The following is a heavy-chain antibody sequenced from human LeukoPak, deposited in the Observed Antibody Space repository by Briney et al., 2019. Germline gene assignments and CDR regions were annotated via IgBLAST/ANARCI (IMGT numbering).Heavy chain of an antibody. Sequence: GGSLRLSCAASGLTFSSYWMHWVRQVPGKGLVWVSCISSDGSSTNYADFVKGRFTISRDNAKNTLYLQMNSLRAEDTAVYYCASLQNVPSYYYYYVMDVWGQGTTVTVSS. V-gene: IGHV3-74*01. CDR2: ISSDGSST. D-gene: IGHD2/OR15-2a*01. CDR1: GLTFSSYW. J-gene: IGHJ6*02. CDR3: ASLQNVPSYYYYYVMDV.